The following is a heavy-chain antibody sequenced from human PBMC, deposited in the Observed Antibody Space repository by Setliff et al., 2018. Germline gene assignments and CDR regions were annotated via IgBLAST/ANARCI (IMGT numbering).Heavy chain of an antibody. Sequence: GASVKVSCKTSGYTFTNYGITWVRQAPGQGLEWMGWINVYNRNTQSAQKFQDRVTMTIDTLTSTAYMELRSLRSDDTAVYYCSRLVRYCTTTTCQSVPGAEVWGQGTLVTVSS. CDR2: INVYNRNT. J-gene: IGHJ4*02. CDR1: GYTFTNYG. D-gene: IGHD2-8*01. CDR3: SRLVRYCTTTTCQSVPGAEV. V-gene: IGHV1-18*01.